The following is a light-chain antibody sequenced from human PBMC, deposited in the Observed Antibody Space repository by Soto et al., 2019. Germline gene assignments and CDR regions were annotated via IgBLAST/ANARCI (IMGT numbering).Light chain of an antibody. CDR2: LGF. CDR3: MQALQTPST. Sequence: DIVMTQFPLSLPVTPGEPASISCRSSQSLLHSNGYNYLHWYLQKPGQSPQLLIYLGFNRASGVPDRFSGSGSGTDFTLKISRVEAEDVGVYYCMQALQTPSTFGQGTRWIS. CDR1: QSLLHSNGYNY. V-gene: IGKV2-28*01. J-gene: IGKJ1*01.